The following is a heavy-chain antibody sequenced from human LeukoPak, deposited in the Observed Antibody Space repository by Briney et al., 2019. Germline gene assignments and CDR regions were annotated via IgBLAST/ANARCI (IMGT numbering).Heavy chain of an antibody. CDR3: ARIIAVAGTPFDY. V-gene: IGHV2-70*11. CDR2: IDWDDDK. Sequence: TLSLTCTVSGGSISSYYWSWIRQPPGKALEWLARIDWDDDKYYSTSLKTRLTISKDTSKNQVVLTMTNMDPVDTATYYCARIIAVAGTPFDYWGQGTLVTVSS. CDR1: GGSISSYYW. J-gene: IGHJ4*02. D-gene: IGHD6-19*01.